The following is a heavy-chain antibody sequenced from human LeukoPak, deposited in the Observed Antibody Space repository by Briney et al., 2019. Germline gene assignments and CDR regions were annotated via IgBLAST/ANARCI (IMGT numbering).Heavy chain of an antibody. J-gene: IGHJ6*03. CDR3: ARVLRYCSGGNCYSGGLGYMDV. V-gene: IGHV1-2*02. Sequence: ASVKVSCKASGYTFTVYYMHWVRQAPGQALEWMRWISPNSGGTNYAQKFQGRFTMTRDTSISTAYQELSSLRSEDTAVYYCARVLRYCSGGNCYSGGLGYMDVWGKGTTVTISS. CDR2: ISPNSGGT. D-gene: IGHD2-15*01. CDR1: GYTFTVYY.